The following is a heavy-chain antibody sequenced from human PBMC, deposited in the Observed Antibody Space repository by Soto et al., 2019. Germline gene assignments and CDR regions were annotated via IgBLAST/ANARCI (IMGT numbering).Heavy chain of an antibody. CDR2: ISWNSGNI. CDR3: AKAHRYNWNPDAFDI. Sequence: GGSLRLSCAASGFTFDDYAMHWVRQAPGKGLEWVSGISWNSGNIGYADSVKGRFTISRDNAKNSLYLQMNSLRAEDTALYYCAKAHRYNWNPDAFDIWGQGTMVTVSS. V-gene: IGHV3-9*01. CDR1: GFTFDDYA. J-gene: IGHJ3*02. D-gene: IGHD1-20*01.